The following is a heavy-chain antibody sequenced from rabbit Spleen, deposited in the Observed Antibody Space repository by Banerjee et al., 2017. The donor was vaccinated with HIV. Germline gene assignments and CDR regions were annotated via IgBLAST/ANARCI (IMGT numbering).Heavy chain of an antibody. V-gene: IGHV1S45*01. Sequence: QEQLEESAGGLVQPGGSLKLSCKASGFTLSSYYMNWVRQAPGKGLEWVACAYAGSSGSTYSATWAKGRFTISKTSSTTVTLHMTSLTVADTATYFCARDAGTSFSTYGMDLWGPGTLVTVS. J-gene: IGHJ6*01. CDR2: AYAGSSGST. CDR3: ARDAGTSFSTYGMDL. D-gene: IGHD8-1*01. CDR1: GFTLSSYYM.